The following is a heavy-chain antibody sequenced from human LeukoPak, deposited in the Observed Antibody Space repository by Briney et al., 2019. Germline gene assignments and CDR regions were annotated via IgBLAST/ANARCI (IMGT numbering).Heavy chain of an antibody. CDR1: GFTFSSYA. CDR3: AKGIQPHYYYYMDV. V-gene: IGHV3-23*01. D-gene: IGHD5-18*01. CDR2: ISGSGGST. J-gene: IGHJ6*03. Sequence: GGSLRLSCAASGFTFSSYAMSWVRQAPGKGLEWVSAISGSGGSTYYADSVKGRFTISRDNSKNTLYLQMNSLRAEDTAVYYCAKGIQPHYYYYMDVWGKGTTVTVSS.